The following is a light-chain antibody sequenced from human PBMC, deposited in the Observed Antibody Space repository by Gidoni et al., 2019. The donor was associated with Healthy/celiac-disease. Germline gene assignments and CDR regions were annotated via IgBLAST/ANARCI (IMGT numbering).Light chain of an antibody. V-gene: IGLV1-40*01. J-gene: IGLJ2*01. CDR2: GNS. CDR3: QSYDSSPSGPYVV. Sequence: QSMLTQPPSVSGAPGQVVTISCTGSSSNIGAGYDVHWYQQHPGTAPKLLNYGNSNRPSGAPDRFSGSKCGTSASLAITGLSAEDEADYYCQSYDSSPSGPYVVFGGGTKLTVL. CDR1: SSNIGAGYD.